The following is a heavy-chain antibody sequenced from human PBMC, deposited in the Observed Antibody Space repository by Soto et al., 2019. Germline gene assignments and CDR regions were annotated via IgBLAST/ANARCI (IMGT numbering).Heavy chain of an antibody. V-gene: IGHV3-30-3*01. Sequence: QVQLVESGGGVVQPGRSLRLSCAASGFTFSSYAMHWVRQAPGKGLEWVAVISYDGRNKYYADSVKGRFTIARDNTKNTLYLQKNGVRAADRGVYCCPRSNRPYCSDGMDVGVQGTKVTVS. CDR2: ISYDGRNK. CDR3: PRSNRPYCSDGMDV. CDR1: GFTFSSYA. J-gene: IGHJ6*02. D-gene: IGHD6-6*01.